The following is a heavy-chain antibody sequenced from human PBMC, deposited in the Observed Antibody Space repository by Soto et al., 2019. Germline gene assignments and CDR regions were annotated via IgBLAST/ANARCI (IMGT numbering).Heavy chain of an antibody. CDR1: GFSFSSLA. Sequence: EVLLLESGGGLVQPGGSLRLSCEASGFSFSSLAMNWVRQAPGKGLEWVSAIGDSGASTYYADSVKGRFTISRDNSRNTPYLELNRLRAEDTAVYYCAKGVELDVWGNGTTVTVSS. CDR3: AKGVELDV. D-gene: IGHD1-26*01. J-gene: IGHJ6*04. CDR2: IGDSGAST. V-gene: IGHV3-23*01.